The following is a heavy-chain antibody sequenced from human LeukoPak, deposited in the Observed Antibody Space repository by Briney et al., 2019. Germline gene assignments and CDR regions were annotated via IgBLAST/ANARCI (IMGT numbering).Heavy chain of an antibody. CDR3: AKESLYSSGWYSSKYFDY. V-gene: IGHV3-9*01. J-gene: IGHJ4*02. Sequence: GGSLRLSCAASGFTFSSYGMHWVRQAPGKGLEWVSGISWNSGSIGYADSVKGRFTISRDNAKNSLYLQMNSLRAEDTALYYCAKESLYSSGWYSSKYFDYWGQGTLVTVSS. CDR1: GFTFSSYG. D-gene: IGHD6-19*01. CDR2: ISWNSGSI.